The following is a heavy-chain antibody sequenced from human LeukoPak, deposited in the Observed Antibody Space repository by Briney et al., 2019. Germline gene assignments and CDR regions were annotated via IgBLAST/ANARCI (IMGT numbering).Heavy chain of an antibody. CDR2: IYYSGST. D-gene: IGHD3-16*01. CDR3: ARDVGQRHYYFDY. V-gene: IGHV4-31*03. Sequence: PSETLSLTCTVSGGSISSGAYSWSWIRQHPGKGLEWIGYIYYSGSTYYNPSLESRLTISVDMSKNQFSLKPSSVTAADTAVYYCARDVGQRHYYFDYWGQGTLVTVSS. CDR1: GGSISSGAYS. J-gene: IGHJ4*02.